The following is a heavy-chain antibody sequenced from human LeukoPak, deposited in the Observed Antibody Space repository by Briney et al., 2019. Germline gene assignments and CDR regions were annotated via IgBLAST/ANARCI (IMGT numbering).Heavy chain of an antibody. Sequence: AAVKVSCQASRYTFRHYHIHWVRQAPGQGGAWMGIINPRYGSTTYAQNLQGRVTMTRDMSTSTVYMELSSVRSEDTAVYSCAREEARDGSTGYYFDYWGQGTLLTVSS. J-gene: IGHJ4*02. CDR3: AREEARDGSTGYYFDY. V-gene: IGHV1-46*01. D-gene: IGHD5-24*01. CDR2: INPRYGST. CDR1: RYTFRHYH.